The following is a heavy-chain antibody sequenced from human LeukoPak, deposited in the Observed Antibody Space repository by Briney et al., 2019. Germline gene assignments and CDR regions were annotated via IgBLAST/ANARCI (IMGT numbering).Heavy chain of an antibody. D-gene: IGHD3-10*01. J-gene: IGHJ5*02. CDR1: GFTVSNYY. CDR3: ARDEMTSSPLWLFDP. V-gene: IGHV3-53*01. CDR2: IHSGGTT. Sequence: GGSLRLSCAASGFTVSNYYMSWVRQAPGKGLEWVSVIHSGGTTNYADSVKGRFTISRDISENTLYLQMNSLRAEGTAVYYCARDEMTSSPLWLFDPWGQGTLVTVSS.